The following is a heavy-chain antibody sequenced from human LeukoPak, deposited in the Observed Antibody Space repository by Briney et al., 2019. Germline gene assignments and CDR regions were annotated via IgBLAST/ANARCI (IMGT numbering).Heavy chain of an antibody. Sequence: PSETLSLTCTVSGGSISRYYWSWIRQPPGKGLEWIGYIYYSGSTNYNPSLKSRVTISVDTSKNQFSLKLSSVTAADTAVYFCARVKAVVTPWVFDYWGQGSLVTVSS. J-gene: IGHJ4*02. V-gene: IGHV4-59*12. CDR2: IYYSGST. D-gene: IGHD4-23*01. CDR3: ARVKAVVTPWVFDY. CDR1: GGSISRYY.